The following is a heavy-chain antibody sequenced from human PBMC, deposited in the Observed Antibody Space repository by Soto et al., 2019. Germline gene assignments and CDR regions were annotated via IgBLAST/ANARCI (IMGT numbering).Heavy chain of an antibody. CDR1: GGSFSGYY. Sequence: PSETLSLTCAVYGGSFSGYYRSWIRQPPGKGLEWIGEINHSGSTNYNPSLKSRVTISVDTSKNQFSLKLSSVTAADTAVYYCARGLVGASYFDYWGQGTLVTVSS. V-gene: IGHV4-34*01. CDR3: ARGLVGASYFDY. J-gene: IGHJ4*02. D-gene: IGHD1-26*01. CDR2: INHSGST.